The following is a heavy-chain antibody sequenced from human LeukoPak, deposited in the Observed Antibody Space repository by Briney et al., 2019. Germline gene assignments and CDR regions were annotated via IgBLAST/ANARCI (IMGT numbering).Heavy chain of an antibody. CDR3: AKDTFWGYGSGVFDY. CDR1: VFTFSSYA. CDR2: ISGSGGST. J-gene: IGHJ4*02. Sequence: GGSLRLSCAASVFTFSSYAMSWVRQAPGKGLEWVSAISGSGGSTYYADSVKGRFTISRDNSKNTLYLQMNSLRAEDTAVYYCAKDTFWGYGSGVFDYWGQGTLVTVSS. D-gene: IGHD3-10*01. V-gene: IGHV3-23*01.